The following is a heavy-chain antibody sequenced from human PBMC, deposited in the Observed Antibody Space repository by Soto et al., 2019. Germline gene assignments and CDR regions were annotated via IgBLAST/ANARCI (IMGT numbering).Heavy chain of an antibody. CDR2: IIPMTGTP. D-gene: IGHD4-4*01. V-gene: IGHV1-69*06. J-gene: IGHJ6*02. Sequence: QLVQSGAEVKKPGSSVKVSCKASGGTLSSYVIGWVRQAPGQGLEWRGGIIPMTGTPNYAQKFQDRVTITADKSTSTAYMELRSLRSDDTAVYYCARKGTTVNYYYYAMDVWGQGTTVTVSS. CDR3: ARKGTTVNYYYYAMDV. CDR1: GGTLSSYV.